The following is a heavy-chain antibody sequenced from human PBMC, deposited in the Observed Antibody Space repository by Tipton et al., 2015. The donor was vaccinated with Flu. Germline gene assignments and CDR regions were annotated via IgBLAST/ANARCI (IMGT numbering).Heavy chain of an antibody. V-gene: IGHV3-7*01. CDR2: LKQDGSEK. Sequence: TWVRQAPGKGLEWVANLKQDGSEKYYVDSVKGRFTISRDNAKNSLYLQMNSLRAEDTAVYYCARDVGWLRADYWGQGTLVTDSS. D-gene: IGHD6-19*01. CDR3: ARDVGWLRADY. J-gene: IGHJ4*02.